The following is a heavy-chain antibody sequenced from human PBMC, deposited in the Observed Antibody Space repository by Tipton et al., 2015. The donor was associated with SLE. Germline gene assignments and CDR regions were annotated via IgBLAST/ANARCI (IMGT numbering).Heavy chain of an antibody. Sequence: LRLSCTVSGGSISSYYWSWIRQPPGKGLEWIGYIYYSGSTNYNPSLKSRVTISVDTSKNQFSLKLSSVTAADTAVYYCARGGTSSWEYFDYWGQGTLVTVSS. CDR2: IYYSGST. CDR1: GGSISSYY. D-gene: IGHD6-13*01. CDR3: ARGGTSSWEYFDY. J-gene: IGHJ4*02. V-gene: IGHV4-59*01.